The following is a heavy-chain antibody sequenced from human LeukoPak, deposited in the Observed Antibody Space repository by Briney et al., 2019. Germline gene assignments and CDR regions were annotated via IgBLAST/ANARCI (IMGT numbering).Heavy chain of an antibody. V-gene: IGHV4-39*07. CDR2: IYYRGST. CDR3: ARDSIMITFGGVIANRPLSAFDI. CDR1: GGSISSSSYY. J-gene: IGHJ3*02. D-gene: IGHD3-16*02. Sequence: SETLCLTCTVSGGSISSSSYYWGWIRQPPGKGLEWIGSIYYRGSTYYNPSLKSRVTISVDTSKNQFSMKLSSVTAADTAVYYCARDSIMITFGGVIANRPLSAFDIWGQGTMVTVSS.